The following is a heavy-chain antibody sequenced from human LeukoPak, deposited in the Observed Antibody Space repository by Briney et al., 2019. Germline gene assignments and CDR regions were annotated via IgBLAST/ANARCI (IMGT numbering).Heavy chain of an antibody. V-gene: IGHV1-8*02. D-gene: IGHD3-10*01. CDR2: MNPNSGNT. J-gene: IGHJ6*03. CDR1: GYTFTGYY. Sequence: ASVKVSCKASGYTFTGYYMHWVRQAPGQGLEWMGWMNPNSGNTGYAQKFQGRVTMTRNASISTAYMELSSLRSEDTAVYYCARYGSGSYYMDVWGKGTTVTISS. CDR3: ARYGSGSYYMDV.